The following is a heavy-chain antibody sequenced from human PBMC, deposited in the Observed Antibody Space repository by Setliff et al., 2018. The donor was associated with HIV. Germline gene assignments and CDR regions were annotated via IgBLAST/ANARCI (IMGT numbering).Heavy chain of an antibody. CDR2: IWYDASKK. V-gene: IGHV3-33*03. CDR1: GFTFSTHG. Sequence: GGSLRLSCVASGFTFSTHGMHWVRQAPGRGLEWVAVIWYDASKKNYGDSVKGRFTISRDNSRNILYLQMNSLRHDDTGLYYCAKDYWSTSWTNDAFDMRGQGTMVTVSS. CDR3: AKDYWSTSWTNDAFDM. D-gene: IGHD2-2*01. J-gene: IGHJ3*02.